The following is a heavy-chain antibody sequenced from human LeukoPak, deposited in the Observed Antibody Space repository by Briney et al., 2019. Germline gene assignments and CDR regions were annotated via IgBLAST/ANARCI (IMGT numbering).Heavy chain of an antibody. V-gene: IGHV3-23*01. Sequence: GGSLRLSCAASGFTFSNYGMNWVRQAPGKGLEWVSSISGSGDSTYYADSVKGRFTISRDNAKNTLYLQMNSLRAEDTAVYYCAKDRGIISDYWGQGTLVTVSS. J-gene: IGHJ4*02. D-gene: IGHD3-10*01. CDR1: GFTFSNYG. CDR3: AKDRGIISDY. CDR2: ISGSGDST.